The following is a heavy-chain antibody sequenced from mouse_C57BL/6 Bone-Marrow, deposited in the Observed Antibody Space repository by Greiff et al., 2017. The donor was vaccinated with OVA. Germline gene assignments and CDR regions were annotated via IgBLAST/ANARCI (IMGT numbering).Heavy chain of an antibody. CDR2: IDPENGDT. D-gene: IGHD2-2*01. Sequence: EVKLMESGAELVRPGASVKLSCTASGFNITDDYMHWVKQRPEQGLEWIGWIDPENGDTEYASKFQGKATITADTSSNTAYLQLSSLTSEDTAVYYCTLSTMVSAWFAYWGQGTLVTVSA. V-gene: IGHV14-4*01. J-gene: IGHJ3*01. CDR3: TLSTMVSAWFAY. CDR1: GFNITDDY.